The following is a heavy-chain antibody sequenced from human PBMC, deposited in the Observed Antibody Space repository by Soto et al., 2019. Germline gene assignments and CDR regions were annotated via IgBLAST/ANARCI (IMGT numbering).Heavy chain of an antibody. D-gene: IGHD3-22*01. CDR1: GGSISSSSDY. J-gene: IGHJ4*02. CDR3: ARVKLGSGYYGAQSVFDY. Sequence: SETPSLTSTVAGGSISSSSDYWGWIRQPPGKGLEWIGSIYYSGSTYYNPSLKSRVTISVDTSKNQFSLKLSSVTAADTAVYYCARVKLGSGYYGAQSVFDYWGQGTLVTVSS. V-gene: IGHV4-39*01. CDR2: IYYSGST.